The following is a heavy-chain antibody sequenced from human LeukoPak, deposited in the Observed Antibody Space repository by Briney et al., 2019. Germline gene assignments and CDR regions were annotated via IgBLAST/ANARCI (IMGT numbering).Heavy chain of an antibody. CDR3: ARDLRAFPYYYYYMDV. CDR1: GFTFSSYE. V-gene: IGHV3-48*03. J-gene: IGHJ6*03. D-gene: IGHD3-16*01. CDR2: ISSSVNTI. Sequence: GGSLRLSCAASGFTFSSYEMNWVRQAPGKGLEWVSYISSSVNTIYYAASVKGRFTISRDNATTSLYLQLSSLTSEDTASYYCARDLRAFPYYYYYMDVWGKGTTVTVSS.